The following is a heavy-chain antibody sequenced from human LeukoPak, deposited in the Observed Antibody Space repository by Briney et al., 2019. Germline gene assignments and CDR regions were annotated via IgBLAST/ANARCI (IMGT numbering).Heavy chain of an antibody. J-gene: IGHJ6*03. CDR1: GYTFTGYY. CDR2: INPNSGGT. Sequence: ASVKVSCKASGYTFTGYYMHWVRQAPGQGLEWMGWINPNSGGTNYAQKLQGRVTMTTDTSTSTAYMELRSLRSDDTAVYYCAREREPLGGFPAAAYMDVWGKGTTVTVSS. CDR3: AREREPLGGFPAAAYMDV. D-gene: IGHD6-13*01. V-gene: IGHV1-2*02.